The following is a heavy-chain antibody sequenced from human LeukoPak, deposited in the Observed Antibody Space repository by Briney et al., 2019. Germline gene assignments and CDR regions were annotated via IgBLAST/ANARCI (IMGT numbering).Heavy chain of an antibody. V-gene: IGHV3-15*01. Sequence: PGGSLRLSCAASRFTFSNAWMNWVRQAPGKGLEWVGRIKSKVDGKTTDYAAPVKGRFTISRDDSNNMVYLQMNSLKIEDTAVYYCAIDEPNYAPYDFDYWGQGTLVTVSS. CDR1: RFTFSNAW. J-gene: IGHJ4*02. CDR3: AIDEPNYAPYDFDY. CDR2: IKSKVDGKTT. D-gene: IGHD4/OR15-4a*01.